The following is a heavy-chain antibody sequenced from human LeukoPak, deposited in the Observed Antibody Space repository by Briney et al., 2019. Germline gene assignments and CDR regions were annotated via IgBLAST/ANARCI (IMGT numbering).Heavy chain of an antibody. CDR3: ARLNDFWSGYSYGMDV. CDR1: GYTFTSYG. Sequence: ASVKVSCKASGYTFTSYGISWVRQAPGQGLEWVGWISAYNGNTNYAQKLQGRVTMTTDTSTSTAYMELRSLRSDDTAVYYCARLNDFWSGYSYGMDVWGQGATVTVSS. CDR2: ISAYNGNT. D-gene: IGHD3-3*01. J-gene: IGHJ6*02. V-gene: IGHV1-18*01.